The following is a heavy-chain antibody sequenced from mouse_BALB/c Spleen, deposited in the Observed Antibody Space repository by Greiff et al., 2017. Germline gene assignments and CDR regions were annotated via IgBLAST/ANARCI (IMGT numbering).Heavy chain of an antibody. CDR2: IWAGGST. CDR3: AREFGYYGSSYDAMDY. V-gene: IGHV2-9*02. CDR1: GFSLTSYG. D-gene: IGHD1-1*01. J-gene: IGHJ4*01. Sequence: QVQLQQSGPGLVAPSQSLSITCTVSGFSLTSYGVHWVRQPPGKGLEWLGVIWAGGSTNYNSALMSRLSISKDNSKSQVFLKMNSLQTDDTAMYYCAREFGYYGSSYDAMDYWGQGTSVTVSS.